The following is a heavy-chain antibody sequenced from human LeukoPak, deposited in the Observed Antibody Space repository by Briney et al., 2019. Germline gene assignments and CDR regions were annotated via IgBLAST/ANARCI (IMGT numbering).Heavy chain of an antibody. J-gene: IGHJ4*02. Sequence: GGSLRLSCAASGFTVSDNYMSWVRQAPGKGLEWVSTVYSGGLTYYADPVKGRFTISRDNSKNTLYLQMSSLRAEDTAVYYCARDLDGIDYWGQGTLVTVSS. CDR2: VYSGGLT. CDR3: ARDLDGIDY. D-gene: IGHD3-3*01. V-gene: IGHV3-66*01. CDR1: GFTVSDNY.